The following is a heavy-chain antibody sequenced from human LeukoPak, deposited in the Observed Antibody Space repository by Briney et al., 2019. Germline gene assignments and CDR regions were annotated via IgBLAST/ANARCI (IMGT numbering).Heavy chain of an antibody. Sequence: GGSLRLSCAASGFTFSSYTMSWVRQAPGKGLEWVLSIGGGSGGSTFYADSVKGRFTISRDNSKNTLYLQMDSLRAEDTAVYYCARANIAVAELRYFHHWGQGTLVTVSS. CDR1: GFTFSSYT. D-gene: IGHD6-19*01. V-gene: IGHV3-23*01. CDR2: IGGGSGGST. CDR3: ARANIAVAELRYFHH. J-gene: IGHJ1*01.